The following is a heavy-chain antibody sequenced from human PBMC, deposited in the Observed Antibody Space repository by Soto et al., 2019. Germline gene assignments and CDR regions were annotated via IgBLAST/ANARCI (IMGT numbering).Heavy chain of an antibody. CDR3: ARDSGVSYDILTGYLTGHWFDP. CDR2: ISAYNGNT. CDR1: GYTFTSCG. D-gene: IGHD3-9*01. J-gene: IGHJ5*02. Sequence: ASVKVSCKASGYTFTSCGISWVRQAPGQGLEWLGWISAYNGNTNYAQKLQGRVTMTTDTSTSTAYMELRSLRSDDTAVYYCARDSGVSYDILTGYLTGHWFDPWGQGTLVTVSS. V-gene: IGHV1-18*01.